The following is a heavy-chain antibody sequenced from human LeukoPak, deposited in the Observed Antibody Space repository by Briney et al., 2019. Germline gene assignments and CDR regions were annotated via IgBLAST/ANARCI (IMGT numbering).Heavy chain of an antibody. CDR3: ARFRGP. Sequence: GGSLRLSCAASGFTFSTYTMNWVRQAPGKGLAWVSSITSISDYIYYADSVKGRFTISRDNAKNSLYLQMNSLRAEDTAVYYCARFRGPWGQGTLVTVSS. V-gene: IGHV3-21*01. CDR2: ITSISDYI. J-gene: IGHJ5*02. CDR1: GFTFSTYT.